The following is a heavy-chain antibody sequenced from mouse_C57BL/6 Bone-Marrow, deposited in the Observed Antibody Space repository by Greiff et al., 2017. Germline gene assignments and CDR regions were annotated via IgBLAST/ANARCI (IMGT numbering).Heavy chain of an antibody. D-gene: IGHD3-3*01. CDR3: ARSPGLAYYCDY. Sequence: VQLQQSVAELVRPGASVKLSCTASGFNIKNSYMHWVKQRPEQGLEWIGRIDPANGNTKYAPQFQGTATITADTSSNTAYLQLSSLTSKDTAIDDCARSPGLAYYCDYWGQGTTLTVSS. J-gene: IGHJ2*01. CDR2: IDPANGNT. CDR1: GFNIKNSY. V-gene: IGHV14-3*01.